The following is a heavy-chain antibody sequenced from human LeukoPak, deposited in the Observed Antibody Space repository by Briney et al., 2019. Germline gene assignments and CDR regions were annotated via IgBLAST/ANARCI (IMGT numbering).Heavy chain of an antibody. Sequence: GRSLRLSCAAYGFTFDDYAMHWVRQAPGKGLKWVSGISWNSGSIGYADSVKGRFTISRDNAKNSLYLQMNSLRAEDTALYYCAIDSRGWAVAATGYFQHWGQGTLVTVSS. V-gene: IGHV3-9*01. D-gene: IGHD6-19*01. CDR1: GFTFDDYA. CDR3: AIDSRGWAVAATGYFQH. CDR2: ISWNSGSI. J-gene: IGHJ1*01.